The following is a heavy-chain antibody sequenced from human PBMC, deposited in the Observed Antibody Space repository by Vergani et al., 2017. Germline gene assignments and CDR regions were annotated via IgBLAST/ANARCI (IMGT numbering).Heavy chain of an antibody. CDR1: GFTFSSYW. CDR3: ARGLVVARPRFDY. V-gene: IGHV3-7*04. D-gene: IGHD2-15*01. CDR2: IKQDGSEK. J-gene: IGHJ4*02. Sequence: EVQLVESGGGLVQPGGSLRLSCAASGFTFSSYWMSWVRQAPGKGLEWVANIKQDGSEKYYVDSVKGRFTISRDNAKNYLYLQMNSLRAEDTAVYYCARGLVVARPRFDYWGQGTLVTVSS.